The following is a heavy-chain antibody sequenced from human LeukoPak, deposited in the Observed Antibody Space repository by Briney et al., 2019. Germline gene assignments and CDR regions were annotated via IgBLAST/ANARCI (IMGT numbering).Heavy chain of an antibody. V-gene: IGHV3-48*03. CDR1: GFTFSSYE. J-gene: IGHJ5*02. CDR2: ISSSGSTI. CDR3: ARGAGYSSGWYTGWFDP. Sequence: PGGSLRLSRAASGFTFSSYEMNWVRQAPGKGLEWVSYISSSGSTIYYADSVKGRFTISRDNAKNSLYLQMNSLRAEDTAVYYCARGAGYSSGWYTGWFDPWGQGTLVTVSS. D-gene: IGHD6-19*01.